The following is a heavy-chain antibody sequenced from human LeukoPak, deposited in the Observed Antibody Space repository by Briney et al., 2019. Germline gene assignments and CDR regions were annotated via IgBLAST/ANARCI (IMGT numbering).Heavy chain of an antibody. D-gene: IGHD6-19*01. J-gene: IGHJ5*02. CDR3: AREDSSGHPRWFDP. CDR1: GGSISSGGYY. CDR2: IYHSGST. Sequence: PSQTLSLTCTVSGGSISSGGYYWSWIRQPPGKGLEWIGYIYHSGSTYYNSSLKSRVTISVDRSKNQFSLKLSSVTAADTAVYYCAREDSSGHPRWFDPWGQGTLVTVSS. V-gene: IGHV4-30-2*01.